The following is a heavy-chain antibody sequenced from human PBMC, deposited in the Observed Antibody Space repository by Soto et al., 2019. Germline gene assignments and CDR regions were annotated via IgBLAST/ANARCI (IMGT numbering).Heavy chain of an antibody. CDR3: ARDGDYYGSGSVYYFDY. CDR1: GGSVSSGSYY. D-gene: IGHD3-10*01. V-gene: IGHV4-61*01. J-gene: IGHJ4*02. CDR2: IHYTGSA. Sequence: SETLSLTCTVSGGSVSSGSYYWSWIRQPPGKGLEWIGYIHYTGSAYHSPSLKSRVTISVDTSKNQFSLRLTSVTAADTAVYFCARDGDYYGSGSVYYFDYWGRGILVTVSS.